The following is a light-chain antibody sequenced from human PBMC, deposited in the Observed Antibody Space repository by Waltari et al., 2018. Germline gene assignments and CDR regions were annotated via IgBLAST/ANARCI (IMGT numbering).Light chain of an antibody. Sequence: QSVLTQPASVSGSPGQSITISCTGTSSDVGGSNYVSWYQRHPGKAPKVMIFDVSKRPSGVSDRFSGSKSGNTACLTIAGLQAEDEADYYCCSHAGSGTFWVFGGGTKLTVL. CDR3: CSHAGSGTFWV. CDR2: DVS. V-gene: IGLV2-23*02. J-gene: IGLJ2*01. CDR1: SSDVGGSNY.